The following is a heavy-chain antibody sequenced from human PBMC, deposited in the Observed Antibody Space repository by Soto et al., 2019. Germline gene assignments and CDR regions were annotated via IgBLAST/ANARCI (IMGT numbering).Heavy chain of an antibody. CDR3: ARAVLPATLENWFDP. J-gene: IGHJ5*02. CDR1: GGSIRSGGHY. D-gene: IGHD1-26*01. V-gene: IGHV4-31*03. Sequence: SETLSLTCTVSGGSIRSGGHYWTWIRQLPGKGLEWIGYIYYSGTTFYNPSLKSRLSISVDTSKSQFSLKVNSVTVADTAVYYCARAVLPATLENWFDPWGQGTLVTVSS. CDR2: IYYSGTT.